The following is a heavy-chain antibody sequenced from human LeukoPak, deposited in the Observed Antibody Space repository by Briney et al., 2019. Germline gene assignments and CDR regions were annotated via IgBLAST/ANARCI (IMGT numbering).Heavy chain of an antibody. CDR2: ISGSGGST. V-gene: IGHV3-23*01. J-gene: IGHJ4*02. CDR1: GFTFSSYG. D-gene: IGHD3-16*02. Sequence: GGSLRLSCAASGFTFSSYGMHWVRQAPGKGLEWVSAISGSGGSTYYADSVKGRFTISRDNSKNTLYLQMNSLRAEDTAVYYCAKVGGGNMITFGGVILDYWGQGTLVTVSS. CDR3: AKVGGGNMITFGGVILDY.